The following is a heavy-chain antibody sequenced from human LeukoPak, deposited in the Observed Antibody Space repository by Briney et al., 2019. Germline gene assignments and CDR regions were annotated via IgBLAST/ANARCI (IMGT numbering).Heavy chain of an antibody. V-gene: IGHV4-59*01. CDR3: ARYGFYHFDS. Sequence: SETLSLTCTASGGSIRGYYWSCVRQPPGRGLEFIGHVHYTGSTYYNPSLKSRVAISLDTPKNQFSLKLSSVTAADTAVYYCARYGFYHFDSWGQGTRVTVSS. CDR2: VHYTGST. D-gene: IGHD3-3*01. CDR1: GGSIRGYY. J-gene: IGHJ4*02.